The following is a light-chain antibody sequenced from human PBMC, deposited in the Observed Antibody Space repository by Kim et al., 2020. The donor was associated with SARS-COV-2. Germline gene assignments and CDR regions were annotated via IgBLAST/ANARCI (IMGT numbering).Light chain of an antibody. CDR1: RSNIGSNT. Sequence: QRVTISCSGSRSNIGSNTVNWYQQYPGTAPKLLIYSNNQRPSGVPDRFSGSKSGTSASLAISGLQSEDEADYYCAAWDDSMSGNWVFGGGTQLTV. CDR2: SNN. J-gene: IGLJ3*02. CDR3: AAWDDSMSGNWV. V-gene: IGLV1-44*01.